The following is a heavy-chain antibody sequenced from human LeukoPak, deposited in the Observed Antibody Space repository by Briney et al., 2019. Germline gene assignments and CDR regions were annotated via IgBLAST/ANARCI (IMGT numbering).Heavy chain of an antibody. Sequence: SVQVSCKASGGTXSSYAISGVRQAPGQGLEWMGRSIPILGIANYAQKFQGRVTITADKSTSTAYMELSSLRSEDTAVYYCARDLAGRRHPIDAFDIWGQGTMVTVSS. CDR1: GGTXSSYA. CDR3: ARDLAGRRHPIDAFDI. V-gene: IGHV1-69*04. J-gene: IGHJ3*02. CDR2: SIPILGIA.